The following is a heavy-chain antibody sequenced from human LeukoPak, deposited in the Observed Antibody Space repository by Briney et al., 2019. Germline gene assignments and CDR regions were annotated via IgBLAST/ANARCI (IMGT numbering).Heavy chain of an antibody. CDR3: ARGDSSGYFDLIPVDY. CDR1: GGSISRSSYY. J-gene: IGHJ4*02. V-gene: IGHV4-39*01. D-gene: IGHD3-22*01. Sequence: SETLSLTCTVSGGSISRSSYYWGWIRQPPGKGLEWVGGIYYSGSTYYNPSLKSRVTISVDTSKNQFSLKLSSVTAADTAVYYCARGDSSGYFDLIPVDYWGQGTLVTVSS. CDR2: IYYSGST.